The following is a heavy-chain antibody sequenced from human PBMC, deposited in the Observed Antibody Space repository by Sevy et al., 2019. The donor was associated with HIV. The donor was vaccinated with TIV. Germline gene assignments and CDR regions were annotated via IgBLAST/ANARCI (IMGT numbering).Heavy chain of an antibody. CDR3: ARAGVGSWGNEYFHH. J-gene: IGHJ1*01. D-gene: IGHD2-15*01. V-gene: IGHV3-21*01. CDR2: ISSSSNYI. CDR1: GFTFSTYY. Sequence: GGFLRLSCAASGFTFSTYYMNWVRQAPGKGLEWVSSISSSSNYIYYADSVTGRFTSSRDNARNSLYLQMNSLRAEDTAIYYCARAGVGSWGNEYFHHWGHGTLVTVSS.